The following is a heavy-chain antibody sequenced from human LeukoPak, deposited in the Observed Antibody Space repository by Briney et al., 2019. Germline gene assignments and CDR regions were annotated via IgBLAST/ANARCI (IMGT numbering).Heavy chain of an antibody. V-gene: IGHV4-34*01. CDR3: ARAGKVVGATKFAS. D-gene: IGHD1-26*01. CDR2: INHSGST. CDR1: GGSCSGYY. J-gene: IGHJ4*02. Sequence: SETLSLTCAVYGGSCSGYYWSWSRQPPGKGLEWIGEINHSGSTNYNPSLKSRVTISVDTSKNQFSLKLSSVTAADTAVYYCARAGKVVGATKFASWGQGNPVTVSS.